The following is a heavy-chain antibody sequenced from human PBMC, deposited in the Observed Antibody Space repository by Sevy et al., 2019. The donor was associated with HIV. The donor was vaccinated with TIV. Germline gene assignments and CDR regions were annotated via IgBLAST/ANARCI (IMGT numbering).Heavy chain of an antibody. V-gene: IGHV3-48*02. CDR2: ISSSSSTI. J-gene: IGHJ6*02. Sequence: GGCLRLSCAASGFTFSSYSMNWVRQAPGKGLEWVSYISSSSSTIYYADSVKVRFTISRDNAKNSLYLQMNSLRDEDTAVYYCARRRDLMVRGVINPLYYYYGMDVWGQGTTVTVSS. D-gene: IGHD3-10*01. CDR3: ARRRDLMVRGVINPLYYYYGMDV. CDR1: GFTFSSYS.